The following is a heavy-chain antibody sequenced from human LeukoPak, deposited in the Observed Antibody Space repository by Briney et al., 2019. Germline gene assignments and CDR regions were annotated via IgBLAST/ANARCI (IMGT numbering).Heavy chain of an antibody. Sequence: GGSLRLSCAVFGISVSGTYMIWVRQAPGEGLEWVALVYRDGDTYYADSVKDRFTISRDNFKNTLYLQMNSLRAEDTAVYYCARDYFDGTEFYSYFDLWGRGEIVTVSS. CDR1: GISVSGTY. D-gene: IGHD4-23*01. CDR2: VYRDGDT. V-gene: IGHV3-66*01. J-gene: IGHJ2*01. CDR3: ARDYFDGTEFYSYFDL.